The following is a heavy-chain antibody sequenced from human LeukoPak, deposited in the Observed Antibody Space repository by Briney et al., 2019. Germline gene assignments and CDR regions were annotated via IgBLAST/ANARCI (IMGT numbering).Heavy chain of an antibody. Sequence: PGGSLRLSCAASGFTFNNFWMRWVRQAPVKGLEWVANINQDGSEKYYVDSVKGRFTISRDNAENSLFLQMSSLRADDTAVYYCTSSHGDSYFEYWGQGTLVTVSS. D-gene: IGHD2-21*01. CDR3: TSSHGDSYFEY. CDR2: INQDGSEK. V-gene: IGHV3-7*01. J-gene: IGHJ4*02. CDR1: GFTFNNFW.